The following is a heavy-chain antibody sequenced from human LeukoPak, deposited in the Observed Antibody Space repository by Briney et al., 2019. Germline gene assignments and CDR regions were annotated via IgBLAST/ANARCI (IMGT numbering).Heavy chain of an antibody. Sequence: GGSLRLSCAASGFTFSSYAMHWVRQALGKGLEWVAVISYDGSNKYYADSVKGRFTISRDNSKNTLYLQMNSLRAEDTAVYYCARGQEEPMDVWGKGTTVTVSS. CDR2: ISYDGSNK. CDR3: ARGQEEPMDV. J-gene: IGHJ6*03. V-gene: IGHV3-30-3*01. D-gene: IGHD1-14*01. CDR1: GFTFSSYA.